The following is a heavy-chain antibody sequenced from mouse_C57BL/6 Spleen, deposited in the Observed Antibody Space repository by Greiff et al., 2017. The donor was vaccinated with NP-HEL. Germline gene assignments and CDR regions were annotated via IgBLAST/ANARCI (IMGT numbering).Heavy chain of an antibody. D-gene: IGHD4-1*01. CDR2: IYPYNGVS. J-gene: IGHJ4*01. CDR3: ARGVGPYAMDY. Sequence: EVQLQQSGPVLVNPWASVHISFKASCYSFTGYYMHWLLLSHGNILDWIGYIYPYNGVSSYNQKFKGKSTLTVDKSSSTAYMEHRSLTSEDSAVYYCARGVGPYAMDYWGQGTSVTVSS. V-gene: IGHV1-31*01. CDR1: CYSFTGYY.